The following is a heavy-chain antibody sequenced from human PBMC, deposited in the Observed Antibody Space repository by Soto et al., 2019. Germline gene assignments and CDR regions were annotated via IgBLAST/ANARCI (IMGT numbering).Heavy chain of an antibody. J-gene: IGHJ4*02. Sequence: GSLRLSCAASGFTFSSYGMHWVRQAPGKGLEWVAVISYDGSNKYYADSVKGRFTISRDNSKNTLYLQMNSLRAEDTAVYYCAKDRPSSSWYYFDYWGQGTLVTVSS. CDR2: ISYDGSNK. V-gene: IGHV3-30*18. CDR1: GFTFSSYG. D-gene: IGHD6-13*01. CDR3: AKDRPSSSWYYFDY.